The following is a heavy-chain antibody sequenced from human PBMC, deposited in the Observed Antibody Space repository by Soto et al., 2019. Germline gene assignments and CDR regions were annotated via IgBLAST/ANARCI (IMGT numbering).Heavy chain of an antibody. Sequence: QVRLGQSGAEVKKPGASVKVSCKGSGYTFTSYGITWVRQAPGQGLEWMGWISAHNGNTNYAQKLQGRVTVTRDTSTSTAYMERRSLRSDGTAVYYCARGRYGDYWGQGALVTVPS. D-gene: IGHD1-1*01. CDR1: GYTFTSYG. CDR3: ARGRYGDY. V-gene: IGHV1-18*01. CDR2: ISAHNGNT. J-gene: IGHJ4*02.